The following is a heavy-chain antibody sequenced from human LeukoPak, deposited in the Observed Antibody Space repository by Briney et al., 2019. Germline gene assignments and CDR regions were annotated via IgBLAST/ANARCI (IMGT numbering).Heavy chain of an antibody. CDR3: ARQISDYYYYYMDV. D-gene: IGHD3-10*01. CDR1: GGSISSSNYY. Sequence: SETLSLTCIVSGGSISSSNYYWGWIRQHPGKGLEWIGTIYYSRTTYYNPSLESRVTIFEDTSKNQFSLMLTSVTAADTAVYYCARQISDYYYYYMDVWGKGTTVTVSS. CDR2: IYYSRTT. V-gene: IGHV4-39*01. J-gene: IGHJ6*03.